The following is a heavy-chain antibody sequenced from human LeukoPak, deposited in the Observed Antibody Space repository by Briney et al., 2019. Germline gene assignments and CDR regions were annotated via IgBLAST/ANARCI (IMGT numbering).Heavy chain of an antibody. J-gene: IGHJ5*02. D-gene: IGHD6-19*01. CDR3: AKVASVGIAVAADWFDP. V-gene: IGHV3-48*04. CDR2: SSTSSTI. CDR1: GFTFSSYT. Sequence: GGSLRLSCAASGFTFSSYTMNWVRQAPGKGLEWVSYSSTSSTIYYADSVKGRFTISRDNAKNSLYLQMNSLRAEDTAVYYCAKVASVGIAVAADWFDPWGQGTLVTVSS.